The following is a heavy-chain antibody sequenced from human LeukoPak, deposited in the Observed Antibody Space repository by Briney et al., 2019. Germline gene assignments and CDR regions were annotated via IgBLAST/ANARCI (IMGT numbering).Heavy chain of an antibody. Sequence: PGGSLRLSCAASGFSLDDDGMSGVGHDPGKGGEGVSGMNWNGGSCVYADAVKGRLTSSRDNAKNSLYLQMNSLRAEDTALYYCARAYSSSWYFFDYWGQGTLVTVSS. D-gene: IGHD6-13*01. V-gene: IGHV3-20*04. CDR1: GFSLDDDG. CDR3: ARAYSSSWYFFDY. J-gene: IGHJ4*02. CDR2: MNWNGGSC.